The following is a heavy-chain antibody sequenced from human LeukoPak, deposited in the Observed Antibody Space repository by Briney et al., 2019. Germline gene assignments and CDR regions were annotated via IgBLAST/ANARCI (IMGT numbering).Heavy chain of an antibody. CDR2: ISYDGSNK. J-gene: IGHJ4*02. CDR3: ARDMAYYDSSGYYYDLHDY. Sequence: GGSLRLSCAASGFTFSSYGMHWVRQAPGKGLEWVAVISYDGSNKYYADSVKGRFTISRDNSKNTLYLQMNSLRAEDTAVYYCARDMAYYDSSGYYYDLHDYWGQGTLVTVSS. CDR1: GFTFSSYG. V-gene: IGHV3-30*03. D-gene: IGHD3-22*01.